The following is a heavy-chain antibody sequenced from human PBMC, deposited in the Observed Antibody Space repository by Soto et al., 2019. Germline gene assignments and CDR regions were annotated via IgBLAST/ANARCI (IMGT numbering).Heavy chain of an antibody. CDR1: GFTFSSYV. CDR3: ARDPEGTYDFDY. V-gene: IGHV3-48*04. J-gene: IGHJ4*02. CDR2: ISRDSRTK. Sequence: GGSLRLSCAASGFTFSSYVMHWVRQAPGKGLEWVTHISRDSRTKSYSDSVKGRFTVSRDNAKNSLYLQMNSLTADDTAIYYCARDPEGTYDFDYWGQGTLVTVSS.